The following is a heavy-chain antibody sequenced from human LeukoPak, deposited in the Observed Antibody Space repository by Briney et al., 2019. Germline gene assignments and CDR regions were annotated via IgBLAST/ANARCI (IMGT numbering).Heavy chain of an antibody. J-gene: IGHJ6*02. D-gene: IGHD6-19*01. CDR2: INHSGST. CDR1: GGSISSYY. V-gene: IGHV4-34*01. CDR3: ARDLEIAVAGTDYYYYGMDV. Sequence: PSETLSLTCTVSGGSISSYYWSWIRQPAGKGLEWIGEINHSGSTNYNPSLKSRVTISVDTSKNQFSLKLSSVTAADTAVYYCARDLEIAVAGTDYYYYGMDVWGQGTTVTVSS.